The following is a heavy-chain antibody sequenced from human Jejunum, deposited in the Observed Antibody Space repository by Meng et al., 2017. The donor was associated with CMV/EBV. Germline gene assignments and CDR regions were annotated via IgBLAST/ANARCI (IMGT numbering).Heavy chain of an antibody. CDR3: ARDINMWGGAD. CDR1: GFSFSYYG. Sequence: SWEASGFSFSYYGMNWVRQAPGKGLEWVSSITSSGNYMYYADSVKGRFTISRDSDKDSLYLQMNSLRVEDTAVYYCARDINMWGGADWGQGTLVTVSS. J-gene: IGHJ4*02. D-gene: IGHD3-10*02. CDR2: ITSSGNYM. V-gene: IGHV3-21*01.